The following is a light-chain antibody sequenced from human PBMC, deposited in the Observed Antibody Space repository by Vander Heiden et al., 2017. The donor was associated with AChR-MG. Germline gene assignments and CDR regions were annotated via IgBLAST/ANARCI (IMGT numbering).Light chain of an antibody. Sequence: SYDLTHPSSVSVSPGQSASITCSGDKLGNKYVCWYQQKPGQSPVLVIYQDNKRPSGIPERFSGSNSGNTATLTISGTQAMDEADYYCQACDSNTVVFGGGTKLTVL. CDR1: KLGNKY. V-gene: IGLV3-1*01. CDR2: QDN. J-gene: IGLJ2*01. CDR3: QACDSNTVV.